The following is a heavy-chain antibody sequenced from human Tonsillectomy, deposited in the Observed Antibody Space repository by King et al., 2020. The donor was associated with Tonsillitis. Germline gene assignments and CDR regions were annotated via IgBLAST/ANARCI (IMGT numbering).Heavy chain of an antibody. CDR1: GYTFSSYG. J-gene: IGHJ4*02. Sequence: HVQLVESGAEVRKPGDSVKVSCKTSGYTFSSYGISWVRQAPGQGLEWLGWISAYNGDTNYAQNLQGRVTMTTDTSTSTVYMELRSLKSDDTAVYYCARDYPPGVNPDYLPAETYYYDSNNNGLEYWGQGTLVTVSS. CDR2: ISAYNGDT. D-gene: IGHD3-22*01. CDR3: ARDYPPGVNPDYLPAETYYYDSNNNGLEY. V-gene: IGHV1-18*01.